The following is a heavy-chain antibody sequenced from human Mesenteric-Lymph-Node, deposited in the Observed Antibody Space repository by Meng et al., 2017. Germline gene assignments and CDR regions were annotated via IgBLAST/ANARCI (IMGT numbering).Heavy chain of an antibody. CDR3: ARVQDYYDSSGYYGRAIDY. CDR2: IWYDGSNK. D-gene: IGHD3-22*01. V-gene: IGHV3-33*01. CDR1: GFTFSSYG. Sequence: GESLKISCAASGFTFSSYGMHWVRQAPGKGLEWVAVIWYDGSNKYYADSVKGRFTISRDNSKNTLYLQMNSLRAEDTAVYYCARVQDYYDSSGYYGRAIDYWGQGTLVTVSS. J-gene: IGHJ4*02.